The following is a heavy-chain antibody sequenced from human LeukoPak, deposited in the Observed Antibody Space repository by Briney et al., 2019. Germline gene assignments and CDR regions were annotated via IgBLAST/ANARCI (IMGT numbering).Heavy chain of an antibody. CDR1: GFTFNNYA. J-gene: IGHJ6*03. CDR3: ARQAAATREDYLYMDV. CDR2: ISSSSTYI. V-gene: IGHV3-21*05. D-gene: IGHD6-25*01. Sequence: PGGPLRLSCAASGFTFNNYAMSWVRQAPGKGLEGVSYISSSSTYIYYADSVTGRFTISRDNAKNSLYLQMNSLRAEDTALYYCARQAAATREDYLYMDVWGKGTPVTVSS.